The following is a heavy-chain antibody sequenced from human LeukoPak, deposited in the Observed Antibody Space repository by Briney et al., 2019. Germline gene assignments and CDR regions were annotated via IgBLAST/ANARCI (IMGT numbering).Heavy chain of an antibody. CDR1: GGSISSDYYY. V-gene: IGHV4-31*03. Sequence: SETLSLTCTVSGGSISSDYYYWTWIRQHPGKGLEWIGYIYYRGSTYYNPSPKSRLTISVDTSKNQFSLKLSSVTAADTAVYYCARTDYVSGRYSRYTWFDPWGQGTLVTVSS. CDR3: ARTDYVSGRYSRYTWFDP. D-gene: IGHD3-10*01. CDR2: IYYRGST. J-gene: IGHJ5*02.